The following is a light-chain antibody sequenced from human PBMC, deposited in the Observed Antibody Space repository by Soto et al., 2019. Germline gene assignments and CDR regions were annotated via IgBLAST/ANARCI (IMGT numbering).Light chain of an antibody. CDR1: STTSSYV. J-gene: IGLJ3*02. V-gene: IGLV4-60*02. Sequence: QHVLTQSSSASASLGSSVKLTCTLSSTTSSYVIAWHQQQPGKAPRYLMKLKGSGSYNKGSGVPDRFSGSSSGADRYLTISNLQFEDEADYYCETWDSNTPRVFGGGTKLTVL. CDR3: ETWDSNTPRV. CDR2: LKGSGSY.